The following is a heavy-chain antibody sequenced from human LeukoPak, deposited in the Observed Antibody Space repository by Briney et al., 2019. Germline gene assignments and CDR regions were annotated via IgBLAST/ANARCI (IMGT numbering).Heavy chain of an antibody. J-gene: IGHJ4*02. V-gene: IGHV3-23*01. CDR1: GFTPTSYG. Sequence: GGSLRLSSAASGFTPTSYGMSWVRQAPGKGLEWVSPIRDIGDGTYYADSVKGLFTISRDNNQNTLYLQMHSLRGEDTAVYYCAICGSRRSDYWGQGTLVRVSS. CDR3: AICGSRRSDY. CDR2: IRDIGDGT. D-gene: IGHD3-10*01.